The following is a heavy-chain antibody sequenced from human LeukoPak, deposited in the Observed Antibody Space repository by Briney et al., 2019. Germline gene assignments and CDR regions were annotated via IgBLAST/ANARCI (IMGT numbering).Heavy chain of an antibody. V-gene: IGHV1-69*04. J-gene: IGHJ4*02. Sequence: GASVKVSCKASGGTFSSYAISWVRQAPGQGLEWMGRVIPILDIANYAQKLQGRVTMTTDTSTSTAYMELRSLRSDDTAVYYCARDLVSYYGSGSYYHYWGQGTLVTVSS. CDR2: VIPILDIA. CDR1: GGTFSSYA. CDR3: ARDLVSYYGSGSYYHY. D-gene: IGHD3-10*01.